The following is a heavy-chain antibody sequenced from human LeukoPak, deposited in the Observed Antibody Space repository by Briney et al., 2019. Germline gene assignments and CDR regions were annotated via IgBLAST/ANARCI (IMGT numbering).Heavy chain of an antibody. D-gene: IGHD5-24*01. CDR2: ISYDGSNK. CDR3: ANPDGYNSYFDY. Sequence: PGGSLRLSCAASGFTFSSYAMHWVRQAPGKGLEWVAVISYDGSNKYYADSVKGRFTISRDNSKNTLYLQMNSLRAEDTAVYYCANPDGYNSYFDYWGQGTLVTVSS. V-gene: IGHV3-30-3*01. J-gene: IGHJ4*02. CDR1: GFTFSSYA.